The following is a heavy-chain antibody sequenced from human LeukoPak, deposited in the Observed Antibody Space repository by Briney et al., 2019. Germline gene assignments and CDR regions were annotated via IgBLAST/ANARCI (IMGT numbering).Heavy chain of an antibody. V-gene: IGHV3-48*03. CDR3: AGEQQAALDY. CDR1: GFTFSSYE. J-gene: IGHJ4*02. D-gene: IGHD6-13*01. CDR2: ISSSGSTI. Sequence: PGGSLRLSCAASGFTFSSYEMNWVRQAPGKGLEWVSYISSSGSTIYYADSVKGRFTISRDNAKNTLYLQMNSLRAEDTAVYYCAGEQQAALDYWGQGTLVTVPS.